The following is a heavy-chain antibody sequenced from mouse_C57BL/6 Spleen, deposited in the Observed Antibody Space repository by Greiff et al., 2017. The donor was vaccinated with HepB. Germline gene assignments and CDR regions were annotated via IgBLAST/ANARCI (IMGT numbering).Heavy chain of an antibody. CDR3: ARKGTTVVASYWYFDV. V-gene: IGHV2-9-1*01. J-gene: IGHJ1*03. D-gene: IGHD1-1*01. CDR2: IWTGGGT. CDR1: GFSLTSYA. Sequence: VKLMESGPGLVAPSQSLSITCTVSGFSLTSYAISWVRQPPGKGLEWLGVIWTGGGTNYNSALKSRLSISKDNSKSQVFLKMYSLQTDDTARYYCARKGTTVVASYWYFDVWGTGTTVTVSS.